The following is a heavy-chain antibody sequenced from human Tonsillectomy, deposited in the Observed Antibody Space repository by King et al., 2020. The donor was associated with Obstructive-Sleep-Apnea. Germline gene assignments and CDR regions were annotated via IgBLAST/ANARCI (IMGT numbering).Heavy chain of an antibody. J-gene: IGHJ2*01. CDR2: IYHSGST. V-gene: IGHV4-39*07. Sequence: QLQESGPGLVKPSETLSLTCTVSGGSISSSSYYWGWIRQPPGKGLEWIGSIYHSGSTYYNPSLKSRVTISVDTSKNQFSLKLNSMTAADTAVYYCARDEQLIPYWYFDLWGRGTLVTVSS. CDR1: GGSISSSSYY. D-gene: IGHD6-13*01. CDR3: ARDEQLIPYWYFDL.